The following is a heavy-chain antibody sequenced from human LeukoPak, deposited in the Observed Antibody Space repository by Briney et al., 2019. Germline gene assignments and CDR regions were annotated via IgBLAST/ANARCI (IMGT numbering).Heavy chain of an antibody. J-gene: IGHJ4*02. Sequence: GGSLSLSCAVSGFPFSVYEMNWVRQAPGKGLEWVSNIGSSGTTRHYADSVNGRCSISRDNAENSLVPQMNSLRVEDTGIYYCALLAVASDFDYWGQGALVTVSS. CDR2: IGSSGTTR. D-gene: IGHD6-19*01. V-gene: IGHV3-48*03. CDR1: GFPFSVYE. CDR3: ALLAVASDFDY.